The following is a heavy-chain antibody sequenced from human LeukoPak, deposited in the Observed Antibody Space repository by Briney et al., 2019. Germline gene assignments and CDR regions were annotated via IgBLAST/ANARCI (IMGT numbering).Heavy chain of an antibody. CDR3: ARTRVVAATLYYLDY. CDR1: GGSISSYY. V-gene: IGHV4-4*07. CDR2: IYTSGST. Sequence: SETLSLTCTVSGGSISSYYWSWIRQPAGKGLEWIGRIYTSGSTNYNPSLKSRVTMSVDTSKNQFSLKLSSVTAADTAVYYCARTRVVAATLYYLDYWGQGTLVTVSS. D-gene: IGHD2-15*01. J-gene: IGHJ4*02.